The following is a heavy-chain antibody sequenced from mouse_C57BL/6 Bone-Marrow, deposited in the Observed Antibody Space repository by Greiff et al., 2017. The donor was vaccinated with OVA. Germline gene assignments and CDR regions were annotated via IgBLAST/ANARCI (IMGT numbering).Heavy chain of an antibody. D-gene: IGHD1-1*01. CDR2: ISNLAYSI. J-gene: IGHJ4*01. Sequence: EVQGVESGGGLVQPGGSLKLSCAASGFTFSDYGMAWVRQAPRKGPEWVAFISNLAYSIYYADTVTGRFTISRENAKNTLYLEMSSLRSEDTAMYYCARHYYGSSVYAMDYWGQGTSVTVSS. CDR3: ARHYYGSSVYAMDY. V-gene: IGHV5-15*01. CDR1: GFTFSDYG.